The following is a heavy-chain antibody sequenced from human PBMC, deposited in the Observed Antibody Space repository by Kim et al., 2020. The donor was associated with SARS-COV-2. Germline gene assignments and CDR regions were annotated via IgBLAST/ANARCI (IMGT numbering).Heavy chain of an antibody. CDR3: ARSDGNNLFES. J-gene: IGHJ5*01. V-gene: IGHV4-4*07. D-gene: IGHD2-21*01. Sequence: SETLSLTCNVSGGSISTYYWTWIRQPAGKGLQWIGRLYAIGTTTYNPSLKSRVAMSVDTSKNQFSLKLTSLTAADTAIYYSARSDGNNLFESRRHETLGT. CDR1: GGSISTYY. CDR2: LYAIGTT.